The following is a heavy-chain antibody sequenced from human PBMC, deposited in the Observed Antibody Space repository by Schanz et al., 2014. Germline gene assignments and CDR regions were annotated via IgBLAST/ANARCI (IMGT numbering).Heavy chain of an antibody. Sequence: QVQLVESGGGVVQPGRSLRLSCGASGFTFSDYSMNWVRQAPGKGLEWVSYITSGSAKFYADSVKGRFTISRDNAKNSLYLQMNSLRAEDTAVYYCARDRWDWNNAFDIWGQGTMVTVSS. CDR2: ITSGSAK. D-gene: IGHD1-1*01. CDR3: ARDRWDWNNAFDI. CDR1: GFTFSDYS. V-gene: IGHV3-11*01. J-gene: IGHJ3*02.